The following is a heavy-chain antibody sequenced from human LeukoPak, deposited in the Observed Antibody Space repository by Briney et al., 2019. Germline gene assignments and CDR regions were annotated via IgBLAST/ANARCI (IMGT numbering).Heavy chain of an antibody. Sequence: SQTLSLTCTVSGGSISSGGYYWSWIRQHPGKGLEWFGYIYYSGSTYYNPSLKSRVTISVDTSKNQFSLKLSSVTAADTAVYYCARAAYCSGGSCLDYWGQGTLVTVSS. CDR1: GGSISSGGYY. V-gene: IGHV4-31*03. CDR2: IYYSGST. D-gene: IGHD2-15*01. J-gene: IGHJ4*02. CDR3: ARAAYCSGGSCLDY.